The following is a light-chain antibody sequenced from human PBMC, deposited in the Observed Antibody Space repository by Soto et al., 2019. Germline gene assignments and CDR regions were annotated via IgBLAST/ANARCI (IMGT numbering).Light chain of an antibody. V-gene: IGKV1-39*01. Sequence: DIQMTQSPSSLSASLGDRVTITCRTSQTIDTYLNWYKQKPGKAPQLLIYVASTLQSGVPSRFSGSRSGTNFTLTISGLQPAHFATYCCQQSYSSPRPFGQGTKL. CDR3: QQSYSSPRP. CDR1: QTIDTY. CDR2: VAS. J-gene: IGKJ2*01.